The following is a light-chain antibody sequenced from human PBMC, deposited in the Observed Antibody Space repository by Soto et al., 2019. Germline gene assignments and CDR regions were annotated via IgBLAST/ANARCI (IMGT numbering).Light chain of an antibody. V-gene: IGKV1-12*01. CDR2: VAS. J-gene: IGKJ2*01. Sequence: IQMTQSPSTVSASVGDRVTITCRASQDISNWLAWYQQKPGKAPKLLIYVASNLQSGVPSRFSGSGSGKEFTLTSTSLQPEDFATYYCHQAKSVPYTFGQGTKLYIK. CDR1: QDISNW. CDR3: HQAKSVPYT.